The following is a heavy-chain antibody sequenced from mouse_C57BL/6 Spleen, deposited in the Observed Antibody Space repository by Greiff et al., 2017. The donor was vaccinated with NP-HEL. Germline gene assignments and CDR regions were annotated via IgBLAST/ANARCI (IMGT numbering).Heavy chain of an antibody. CDR1: GYTFTSYW. CDR2: IDPSDSET. J-gene: IGHJ2*01. V-gene: IGHV1-52*01. Sequence: QVQLQQPGAELVRPGSSVKLSCKASGYTFTSYWMHWVKQRPIQGLEWIGNIDPSDSETHYNQKFKDKATLTVDKSSSTAYMQLSSLTSEDSAVYYCAREGITTVVATDYWGQGSTLTVSS. CDR3: AREGITTVVATDY. D-gene: IGHD1-1*01.